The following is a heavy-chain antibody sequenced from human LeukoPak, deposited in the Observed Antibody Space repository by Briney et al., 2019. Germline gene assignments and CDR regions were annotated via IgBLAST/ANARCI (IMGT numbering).Heavy chain of an antibody. CDR3: ARGGYRGYYPDAFDI. V-gene: IGHV4-39*07. CDR1: GGSISSSSYY. Sequence: SETLSLTCTVSGGSISSSSYYWGWLRQPPGKGLEWIGSIYYSGSTYYNPSLKSRVTISVDTSKNQFSLKLSSVTAADTAVYYCARGGYRGYYPDAFDIWGQGTMVTVSS. J-gene: IGHJ3*02. D-gene: IGHD6-13*01. CDR2: IYYSGST.